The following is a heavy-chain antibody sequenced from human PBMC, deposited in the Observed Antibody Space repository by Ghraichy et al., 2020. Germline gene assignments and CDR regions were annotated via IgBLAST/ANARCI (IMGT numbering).Heavy chain of an antibody. V-gene: IGHV4-30-2*01. CDR1: GGSISSGGYS. D-gene: IGHD3-3*01. J-gene: IGHJ4*02. CDR2: IYDTGST. Sequence: SETLSLTCAVSGGSISSGGYSWSWIRQPPGKGLEWIGYIYDTGSTKYSPSLKSQVTISVDRSKNQFSLKLSSVTAADTAVYYCARFFGVDYYFDYWGQGTLVTVSS. CDR3: ARFFGVDYYFDY.